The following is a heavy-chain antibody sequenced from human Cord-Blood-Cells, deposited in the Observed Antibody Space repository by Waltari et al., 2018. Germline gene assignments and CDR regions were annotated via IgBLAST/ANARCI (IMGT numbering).Heavy chain of an antibody. Sequence: EVQLVDTGGGLIQPGGPLRLPCAASGFTVSSHYLSWVRQDPGKGLEWVSVIYSGGSTYYADSVKGRFTISRDNSKNTLYLQMNSLRAEDTAVYYCARALQGIDYWGQGTLVTVSS. CDR1: GFTVSSHY. J-gene: IGHJ4*02. CDR3: ARALQGIDY. V-gene: IGHV3-53*02. D-gene: IGHD3-10*01. CDR2: IYSGGST.